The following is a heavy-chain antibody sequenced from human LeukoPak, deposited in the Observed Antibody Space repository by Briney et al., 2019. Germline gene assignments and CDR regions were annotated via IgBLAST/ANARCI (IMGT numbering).Heavy chain of an antibody. J-gene: IGHJ4*02. CDR1: GGSISDYH. Sequence: SETLSLTCTVSGGSISDYHWSWIRQPPGKGLEYIGYIYNSGRTFYNPSLKSRVTISADTSKKQFSLKLTSVTAADTAVYYCARGGSWYRFDYWGQGTLVTVSS. V-gene: IGHV4-59*01. CDR3: ARGGSWYRFDY. D-gene: IGHD6-13*01. CDR2: IYNSGRT.